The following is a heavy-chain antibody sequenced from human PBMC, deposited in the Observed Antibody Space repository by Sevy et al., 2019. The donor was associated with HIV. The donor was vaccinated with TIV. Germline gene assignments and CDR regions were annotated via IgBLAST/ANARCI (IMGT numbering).Heavy chain of an antibody. CDR3: AKVPAGGTTLYYYYYMDV. V-gene: IGHV3-30*02. J-gene: IGHJ6*03. Sequence: GGSLRLSCAASGFTFSSYGMHWVRQAPGKGLEWVAFIRYDGSNKYYADSLKGRFTISRDNSKNTLYLQMNSLRAEDTAVYYCAKVPAGGTTLYYYYYMDVWGKWTTVTVSS. CDR1: GFTFSSYG. D-gene: IGHD1-7*01. CDR2: IRYDGSNK.